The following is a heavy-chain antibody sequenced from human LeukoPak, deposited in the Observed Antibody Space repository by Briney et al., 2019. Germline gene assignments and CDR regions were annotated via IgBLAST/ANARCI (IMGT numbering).Heavy chain of an antibody. CDR3: ARAPSEIGGYYPEYFRH. J-gene: IGHJ1*01. D-gene: IGHD3-22*01. V-gene: IGHV3-74*01. CDR1: GFTFSSYW. CDR2: IKSDGST. Sequence: GGSLRLSCVASGFTFSSYWMHWVRQAPGKGLVWVSRIKSDGSTYYADSVKGRFTISRDNAKNTVSLQMNSLRAEDTGVYFCARAPSEIGGYYPEYFRHWGEGTLVTVSS.